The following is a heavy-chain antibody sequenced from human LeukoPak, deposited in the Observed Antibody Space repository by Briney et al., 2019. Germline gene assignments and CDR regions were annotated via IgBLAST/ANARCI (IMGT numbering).Heavy chain of an antibody. V-gene: IGHV4-39*01. CDR3: ARRRYDYVWGSFRRIDP. D-gene: IGHD3-16*01. CDR2: IYYSGST. J-gene: IGHJ5*02. Sequence: SETLSLTCTVSGGSISSSSYYWGWIRQPPGKGLEWIGSIYYSGSTYYSPSLKSRVTISVDTSKNQFSLKLSSVTAADTAVYYCARRRYDYVWGSFRRIDPWGQGTLVTVSS. CDR1: GGSISSSSYY.